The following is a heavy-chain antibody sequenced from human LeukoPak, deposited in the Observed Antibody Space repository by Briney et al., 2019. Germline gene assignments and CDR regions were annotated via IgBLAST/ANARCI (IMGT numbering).Heavy chain of an antibody. J-gene: IGHJ4*02. CDR1: GFTFSSYG. CDR2: ISYDGSNK. V-gene: IGHV3-30*18. D-gene: IGHD6-13*01. Sequence: PGGSLRLSCAASGFTFSSYGMHWVRQAPGKGLEWVAVISYDGSNKYYADSVKGRFTISRDNSKNTLYLQMNSLRAEDTAVYYCAKGLGSSWSLGPTDYWGQGTLVTVSS. CDR3: AKGLGSSWSLGPTDY.